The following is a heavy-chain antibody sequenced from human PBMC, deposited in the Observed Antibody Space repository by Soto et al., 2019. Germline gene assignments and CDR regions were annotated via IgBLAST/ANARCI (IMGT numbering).Heavy chain of an antibody. V-gene: IGHV4-4*07. CDR3: ARYRREAVAGYTLDN. J-gene: IGHJ4*02. CDR2: IYTSGST. Sequence: SETLSLTCTVSGGSISSYYWSWIRQPAGKGLEWIGRIYTSGSTNYNPSLKSRVTMSVDTSKNQFSLKLSSMTAADTAVYYCARYRREAVAGYTLDNWGQGILVTVSS. CDR1: GGSISSYY. D-gene: IGHD6-13*01.